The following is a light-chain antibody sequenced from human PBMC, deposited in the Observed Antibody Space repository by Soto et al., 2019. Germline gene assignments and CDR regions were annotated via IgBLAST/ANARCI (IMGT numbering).Light chain of an antibody. CDR1: SSDIGSYHL. V-gene: IGLV2-23*02. CDR2: KVS. CDR3: CSYAGSNWGYV. Sequence: QSALTQPASVSGSPGQSITISCTGTSSDIGSYHLVSWYQHHSGKAPKLIIYKVSQWPSGVSDRFSASKSGSTASLTISGLQAEDEDDYYCCSYAGSNWGYVFGTGTKVTVL. J-gene: IGLJ1*01.